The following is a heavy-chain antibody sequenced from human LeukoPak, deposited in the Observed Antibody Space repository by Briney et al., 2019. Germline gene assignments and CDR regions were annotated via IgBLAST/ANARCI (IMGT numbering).Heavy chain of an antibody. D-gene: IGHD1-26*01. CDR3: ARVGATDAFDI. J-gene: IGHJ3*02. Sequence: GGSLRLSCAASGFTVSNSYMSWVRQAPGKGLEWVSVIYSGGSTYYADSVKGRFTISRDNSKNSLYLQMNSLRAEDTAVYYCARVGATDAFDIWGQGTMVTVSS. CDR1: GFTVSNSY. V-gene: IGHV3-66*01. CDR2: IYSGGST.